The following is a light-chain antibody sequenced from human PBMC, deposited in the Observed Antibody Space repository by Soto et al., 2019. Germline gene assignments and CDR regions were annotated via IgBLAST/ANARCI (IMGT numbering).Light chain of an antibody. V-gene: IGKV3D-15*01. CDR1: QSVSSN. J-gene: IGKJ3*01. CDR3: QQHNNWPFT. CDR2: GAS. Sequence: EIVMTQSPATLSVSPGERATLSCRASQSVSSNLAWYQQKPGQAPRLLIYGASIRATGIPARFSGSGSGTEFTLTISSLQSEDFAVYYCQQHNNWPFTFGPGTKVDIK.